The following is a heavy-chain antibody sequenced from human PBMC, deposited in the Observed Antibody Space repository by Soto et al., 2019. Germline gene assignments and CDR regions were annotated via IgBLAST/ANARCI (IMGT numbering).Heavy chain of an antibody. CDR1: GYTFTSYY. J-gene: IGHJ4*02. CDR2: INPSGVST. D-gene: IGHD2-15*01. Sequence: ASVKVSCKASGYTFTSYYMHWVRQAPGQGLEWMGIINPSGVSTSYAQKFQGRVTMTRNTSTSTVYMELSSMRSEDTAVYYCARDSGGRNVYFDCWGQGTLVTVSS. V-gene: IGHV1-46*01. CDR3: ARDSGGRNVYFDC.